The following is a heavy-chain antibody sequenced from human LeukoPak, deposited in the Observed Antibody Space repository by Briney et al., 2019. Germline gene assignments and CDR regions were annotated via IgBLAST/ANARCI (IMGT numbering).Heavy chain of an antibody. CDR2: FSYSGST. D-gene: IGHD3-22*01. J-gene: IGHJ4*02. CDR3: ASLSKFYYESRGFSDY. V-gene: IGHV4-39*01. CDR1: GGSISGGSYY. Sequence: KASETLSLTCSVSGGSISGGSYYWGWIRQPPGKGLQYIGSFSYSGSTYYNPSLKSRVTIFVDTSKNQLSLKLSSVTAADTAVYYCASLSKFYYESRGFSDYWGQGILVTVSS.